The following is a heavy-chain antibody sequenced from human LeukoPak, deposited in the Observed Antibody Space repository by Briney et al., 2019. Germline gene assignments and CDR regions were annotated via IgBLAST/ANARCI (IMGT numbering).Heavy chain of an antibody. D-gene: IGHD4-17*01. CDR2: NNPSGGGT. J-gene: IGHJ4*02. CDR1: GYTFTNYY. V-gene: IGHV1-46*01. CDR3: ARDQDTIGYGENLY. Sequence: ASVKVSCKASGYTFTNYYIHWVRQAPGQGLEWMGINNPSGGGTTYAQKFQGRVTMTRDTSTSTVYMELSSLRSEDTAVYYCARDQDTIGYGENLYWGQGVLVTVSS.